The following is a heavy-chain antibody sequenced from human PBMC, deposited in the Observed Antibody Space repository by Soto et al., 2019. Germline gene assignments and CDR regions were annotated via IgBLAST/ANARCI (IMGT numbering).Heavy chain of an antibody. Sequence: GGSLRLSCTASGFTFGDYAMSWFRQAPGKGLEWVGFIRSKAYGGTTEYAASVKGRFTISRDDSKSIAYLQMNSLKTEDTAVYYCTTTYSNYVATFHYWGQGTLVTVS. CDR1: GFTFGDYA. V-gene: IGHV3-49*03. J-gene: IGHJ4*02. CDR3: TTTYSNYVATFHY. D-gene: IGHD4-4*01. CDR2: IRSKAYGGTT.